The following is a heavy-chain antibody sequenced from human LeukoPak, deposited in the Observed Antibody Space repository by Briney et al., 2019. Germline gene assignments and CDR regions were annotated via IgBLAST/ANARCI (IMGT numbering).Heavy chain of an antibody. V-gene: IGHV3-48*04. J-gene: IGHJ6*04. D-gene: IGHD3-10*02. CDR1: GFTFSSYS. CDR2: IGSSGTTT. CDR3: AELGITMIGGV. Sequence: GGSLRLSCAAPGFTFSSYSMNWVRQAPGKGLEWLSYIGSSGTTTYYADSVKGRFTISRDNAKNSLYLQMNSLRAEDTAVYYCAELGITMIGGVWGKGTTVTISS.